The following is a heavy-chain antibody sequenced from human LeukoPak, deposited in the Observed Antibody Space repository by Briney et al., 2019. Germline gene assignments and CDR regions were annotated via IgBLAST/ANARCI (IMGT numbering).Heavy chain of an antibody. CDR2: INPNSGGT. V-gene: IGHV1-2*02. J-gene: IGHJ6*03. D-gene: IGHD1-7*01. CDR3: ARDTKLELRKYYYYMDV. CDR1: GYTFTGYY. Sequence: VASVKVSCKASGYTFTGYYMRWVRQAPGHGLEWMGWINPNSGGTNYAQKFQGRVTMTRDTSISTAYMELSRLRSDDTAVYYCARDTKLELRKYYYYMDVWGKGTTVTVSS.